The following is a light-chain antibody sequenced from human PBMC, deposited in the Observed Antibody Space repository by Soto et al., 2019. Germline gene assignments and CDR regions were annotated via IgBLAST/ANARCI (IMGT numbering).Light chain of an antibody. CDR3: SSYTTSNTLI. V-gene: IGLV2-14*03. CDR1: SSDVGGYNY. Sequence: QSVLTQPASLSGSPGQSITISCTGTSSDVGGYNYVSWYQHHPGKAPKLIIYDVSNRPSGVSNRFSGSKSAYTASLTISGLQAEDEADYYCSSYTTSNTLIFGGGTKVTVL. J-gene: IGLJ2*01. CDR2: DVS.